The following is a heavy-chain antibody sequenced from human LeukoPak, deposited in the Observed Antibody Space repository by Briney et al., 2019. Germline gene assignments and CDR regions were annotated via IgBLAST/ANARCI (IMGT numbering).Heavy chain of an antibody. J-gene: IGHJ5*02. Sequence: PSETLSLTCAVSGGSISSSNWWSWVRQPPGKGLEWIGEIYHSGSTNYNPSLKSRVTISVDKSKNQFSLKLSSVTAADTAVYYCARDTAMGLNLGNWFDPWGQGTLVTVSS. V-gene: IGHV4-4*02. CDR1: GGSISSSNW. D-gene: IGHD5-18*01. CDR2: IYHSGST. CDR3: ARDTAMGLNLGNWFDP.